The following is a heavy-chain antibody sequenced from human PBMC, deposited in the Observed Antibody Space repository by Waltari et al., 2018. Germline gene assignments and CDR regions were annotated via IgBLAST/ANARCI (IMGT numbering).Heavy chain of an antibody. V-gene: IGHV4-59*01. CDR3: ARASLLVTSYYFDY. J-gene: IGHJ4*02. CDR2: IYYSGST. Sequence: QVQLQESGPGLVKPSETLSLTCTVSGGSISSYYWSWIRQPPGKGLEWIGYIYYSGSTNYNPSLKSRVTISVDTSKNQFSLKLSSVTAADTAVYYCARASLLVTSYYFDYWGQGTLVTVSS. D-gene: IGHD3-9*01. CDR1: GGSISSYY.